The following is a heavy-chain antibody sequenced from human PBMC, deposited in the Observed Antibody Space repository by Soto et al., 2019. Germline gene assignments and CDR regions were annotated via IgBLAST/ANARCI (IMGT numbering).Heavy chain of an antibody. V-gene: IGHV1-18*04. CDR1: GYTFTSYG. D-gene: IGHD6-19*01. CDR2: ISAYNGNT. Sequence: RASVKVSCKASGYTFTSYGISWVRQAPGQGLEWMGWISAYNGNTNYAQKLQGRVTMTTDTSTSTAYMELRSLRSDDTAVYYCARDRSRQWLVNYDYWGQGTLVTVSS. J-gene: IGHJ4*02. CDR3: ARDRSRQWLVNYDY.